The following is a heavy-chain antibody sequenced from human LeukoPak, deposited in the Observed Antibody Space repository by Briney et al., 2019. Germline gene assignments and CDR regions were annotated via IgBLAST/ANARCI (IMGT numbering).Heavy chain of an antibody. D-gene: IGHD3-22*01. CDR1: GGSISSYY. J-gene: IGHJ3*02. V-gene: IGHV4-59*01. CDR2: IYYSGST. CDR3: ARGAMGGYLRIHAFDI. Sequence: SETLSLTCTVSGGSISSYYWSWIRQPPGKGLEWIGYIYYSGSTNYNLSLKSRVTISVETSKNQFSLKLSSVTAADTAVYYCARGAMGGYLRIHAFDIWGQGTMVTVSS.